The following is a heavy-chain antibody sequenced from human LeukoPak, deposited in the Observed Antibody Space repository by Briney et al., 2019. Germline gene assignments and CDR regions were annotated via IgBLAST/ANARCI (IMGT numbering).Heavy chain of an antibody. CDR1: GYSISSGYY. V-gene: IGHV4-38-2*01. D-gene: IGHD3-10*01. CDR3: ARVAAGGFGHYYYMDV. J-gene: IGHJ6*03. Sequence: PSETLSLTCAVSGYSISSGYYWGWIRQPPGKGLEWIGSIYHSGSTYYNPSLKSRVTISVDTSKNQFSLKLSSVTAADTAVYYCARVAAGGFGHYYYMDVWGKGTTVTVSS. CDR2: IYHSGST.